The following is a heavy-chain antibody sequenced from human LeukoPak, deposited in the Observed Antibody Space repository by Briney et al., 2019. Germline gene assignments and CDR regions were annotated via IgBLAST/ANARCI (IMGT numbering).Heavy chain of an antibody. D-gene: IGHD3-10*01. CDR3: ARAGAYGSSLVDY. CDR1: GGTFSSYA. Sequence: ASVKVSCKASGGTFSSYAISWVRQAPGQGLEWMGGIIPIFDTANYAQKFQGRVTITTDESTSTAYMELSSLRSEDTAVYYCARAGAYGSSLVDYWGQGTLVTVSS. V-gene: IGHV1-69*05. J-gene: IGHJ4*02. CDR2: IIPIFDTA.